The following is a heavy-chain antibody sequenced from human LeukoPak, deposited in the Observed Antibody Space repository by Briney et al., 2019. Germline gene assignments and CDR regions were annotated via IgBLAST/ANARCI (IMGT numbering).Heavy chain of an antibody. CDR1: GFSFSSYA. CDR3: AKVADYGDYAPLGH. CDR2: ITTTSDYI. D-gene: IGHD4-17*01. Sequence: GGSLRLSCAASGFSFSSYAMTWVRQAPGKGLQWVSSITTTSDYIYYSDSVKGRFTLSRDNAKNSLYLQMNSLRAEDTAVYYCAKVADYGDYAPLGHWGQGTLVTVSS. V-gene: IGHV3-21*01. J-gene: IGHJ4*01.